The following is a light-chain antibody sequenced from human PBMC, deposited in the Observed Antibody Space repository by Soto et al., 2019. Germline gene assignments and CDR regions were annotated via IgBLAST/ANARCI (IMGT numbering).Light chain of an antibody. J-gene: IGKJ1*01. Sequence: DTQMTQSPSTLSASVGDRVTITCRASQGIRNDLGWYQQKPGKAPKLLIYKASTLKSGVPSRFSGSGSGTEFTLTISSLQPDDFATYYCQHYNSYSEAFGQGTKVDIK. CDR1: QGIRND. V-gene: IGKV1-5*03. CDR2: KAS. CDR3: QHYNSYSEA.